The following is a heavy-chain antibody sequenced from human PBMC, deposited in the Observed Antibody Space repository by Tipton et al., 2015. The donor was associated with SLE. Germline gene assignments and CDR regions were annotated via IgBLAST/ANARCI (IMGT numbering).Heavy chain of an antibody. J-gene: IGHJ4*02. Sequence: QLVQSGAEVKKPGATVKVSCKVSGYTFTDYYIHWVQQVPGKGLEWMGQIDPEDGETRFAQKFQGRVTMTADTFTDTVFMELSGLRPEDTGVYYCATVRVGPDFWGQGTQVTVST. D-gene: IGHD1-26*01. CDR2: IDPEDGET. V-gene: IGHV1-69-2*01. CDR1: GYTFTDYY. CDR3: ATVRVGPDF.